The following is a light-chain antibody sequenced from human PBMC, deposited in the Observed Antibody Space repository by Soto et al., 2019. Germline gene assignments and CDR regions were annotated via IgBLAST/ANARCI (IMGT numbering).Light chain of an antibody. CDR2: AAS. Sequence: EIVLTQSPGTLSLSPGKRATLSYRASQSVSSSYLAWYQQKPGQAPRLLIYAASRRATGIPDRFSGSGYGTDFTLTISRLEPEDFAVYYCQQFSTSPGTFGHGTKVEI. CDR3: QQFSTSPGT. V-gene: IGKV3-20*01. CDR1: QSVSSSY. J-gene: IGKJ1*01.